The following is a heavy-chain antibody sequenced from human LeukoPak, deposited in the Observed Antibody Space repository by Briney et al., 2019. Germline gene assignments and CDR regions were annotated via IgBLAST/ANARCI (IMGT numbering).Heavy chain of an antibody. CDR1: GFTFSSYW. CDR3: ARETIMATIPLE. D-gene: IGHD5-12*01. J-gene: IGHJ4*02. CDR2: INQDGTEK. V-gene: IGHV3-7*01. Sequence: GGSLRLSCAASGFTFSSYWMSWVRQAPGKGLEWVANINQDGTEKLYVDSVTGRFTISRGNAKNSLYLQMNSLRVEDTAVYYCARETIMATIPLEWGQGTLVTVSS.